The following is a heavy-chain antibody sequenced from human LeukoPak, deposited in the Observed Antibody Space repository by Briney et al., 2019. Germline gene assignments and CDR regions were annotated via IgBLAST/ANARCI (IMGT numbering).Heavy chain of an antibody. J-gene: IGHJ4*02. V-gene: IGHV3-30*03. CDR2: TSADESIK. Sequence: GGSLRLSCTVSGFPFTDYVIHWVRQAPGKGLEWVGVTSADESIKSYSDSVRGRFTISRDNFKNILYLQMDSLGLEDTAVYFCARDPFLGGPDFLDYWGRGTLVTVSS. CDR1: GFPFTDYV. CDR3: ARDPFLGGPDFLDY. D-gene: IGHD1-26*01.